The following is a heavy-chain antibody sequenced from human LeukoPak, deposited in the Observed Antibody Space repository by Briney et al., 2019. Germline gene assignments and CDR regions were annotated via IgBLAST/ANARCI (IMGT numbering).Heavy chain of an antibody. CDR3: ARDVAEDIVVVPAAIGYYYYMDV. CDR1: GFTFSSYE. D-gene: IGHD2-2*01. V-gene: IGHV3-48*03. J-gene: IGHJ6*03. CDR2: ISSSGSTI. Sequence: TGGSLRLSCAASGFTFSSYEMNWVRQVPGKGLEWVSYISSSGSTIYYADSVKGRFTISRDNAKNSLYLQMNSLRAEDTAVYYCARDVAEDIVVVPAAIGYYYYMDVWGKGTTVTVSS.